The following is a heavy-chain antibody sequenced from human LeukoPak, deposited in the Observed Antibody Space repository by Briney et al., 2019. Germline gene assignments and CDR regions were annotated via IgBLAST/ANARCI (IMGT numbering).Heavy chain of an antibody. CDR2: IRSKANSYAT. D-gene: IGHD7-27*01. CDR1: GFTFSGSA. J-gene: IGHJ4*02. V-gene: IGHV3-73*01. CDR3: TRTSTGDQMVFDY. Sequence: PGGSLRLSCAASGFTFSGSALHWVRQASGKGLEWVGRIRSKANSYATAYAASVKGRFIISRDDSKNTSYLQMNSLKTEDTAVYYCTRTSTGDQMVFDYWGQGTLVTVSS.